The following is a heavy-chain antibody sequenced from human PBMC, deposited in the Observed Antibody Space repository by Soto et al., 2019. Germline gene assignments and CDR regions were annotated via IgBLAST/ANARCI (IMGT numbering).Heavy chain of an antibody. Sequence: LRLSCAAPGFTFSSYSMNWARQAPGRGLEWVSYISSSSSTIYYADSVKGRFTISRDNAKNSLYLQMNSLRDEDTAVYYCAREIVDGYNTRVVFDAFDIWGQGTMVTVSS. CDR1: GFTFSSYS. CDR2: ISSSSSTI. J-gene: IGHJ3*02. V-gene: IGHV3-48*02. D-gene: IGHD2-15*01. CDR3: AREIVDGYNTRVVFDAFDI.